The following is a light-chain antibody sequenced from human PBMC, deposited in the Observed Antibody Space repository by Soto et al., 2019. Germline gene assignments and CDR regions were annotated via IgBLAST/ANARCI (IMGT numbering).Light chain of an antibody. V-gene: IGKV3-11*01. CDR3: QRRGNWPPGT. Sequence: EIVLTQSPATLSLSPGERATLSCRASQSVSSYLAWYQQKPGQAPRLLIYDASNRATGIPARFSGSGSGTDFTLTISSLEPEDFAVYYCQRRGNWPPGTFGPGTTVDIK. CDR2: DAS. CDR1: QSVSSY. J-gene: IGKJ3*01.